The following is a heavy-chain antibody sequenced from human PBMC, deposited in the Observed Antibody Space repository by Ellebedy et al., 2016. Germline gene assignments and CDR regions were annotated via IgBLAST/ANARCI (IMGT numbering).Heavy chain of an antibody. J-gene: IGHJ5*02. D-gene: IGHD2-8*02. CDR3: ARDGGFCNGGACYAS. V-gene: IGHV3-30*03. Sequence: GGSLRLSXAASGFSFSTFGMHWVRQAPGKGLEWVAIISPDGSIKYYRDSVKGRFTISRDNSKNTLYLQMSSLRAEDTAIYYCARDGGFCNGGACYASWGQGTLVTVSS. CDR1: GFSFSTFG. CDR2: ISPDGSIK.